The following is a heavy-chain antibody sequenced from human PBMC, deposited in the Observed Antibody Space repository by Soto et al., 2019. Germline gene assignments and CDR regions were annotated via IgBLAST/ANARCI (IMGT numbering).Heavy chain of an antibody. Sequence: QVQLVQSGAEVKKPGASVKVSCKASGYTFTRYGIIWVRQAPGQGLELMGWISAYDGKTNYAQKVQGRVSVTTDTSTSTAYMELSSLRSDDTAVYYCARMVEGFAARTKDFDYWGQGTLVTVSS. CDR3: ARMVEGFAARTKDFDY. CDR2: ISAYDGKT. V-gene: IGHV1-18*01. CDR1: GYTFTRYG. J-gene: IGHJ4*02. D-gene: IGHD2-15*01.